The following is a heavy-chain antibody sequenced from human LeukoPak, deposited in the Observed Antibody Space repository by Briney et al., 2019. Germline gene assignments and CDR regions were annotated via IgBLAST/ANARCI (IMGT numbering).Heavy chain of an antibody. V-gene: IGHV3-7*03. CDR2: IKQDGSEI. CDR1: GFTFSDYW. J-gene: IGHJ4*02. D-gene: IGHD6-19*01. CDR3: ATQDGWYLSDH. Sequence: GWSLRLSCAASGFTFSDYWMNWVRQAPGKGLEGVANIKQDGSEIYYVDSVKGRFIISRDNAKNSLYLQMNSLRAEDTAVYYCATQDGWYLSDHWGQGTLVTVSS.